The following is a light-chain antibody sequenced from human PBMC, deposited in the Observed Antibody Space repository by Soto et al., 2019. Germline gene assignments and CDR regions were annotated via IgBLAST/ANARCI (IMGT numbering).Light chain of an antibody. CDR3: QKYNIVPLT. CDR1: QGLSNY. Sequence: DIQMTQSPSSLSSSVGDRVTITCRASQGLSNYLAWYQQKPGKVPKLLIYAASPLQSGVPSRFSGSGSGTDFTLTISGLQPEDVATYFCQKYNIVPLTFGGGTKVEIK. V-gene: IGKV1-27*01. CDR2: AAS. J-gene: IGKJ4*01.